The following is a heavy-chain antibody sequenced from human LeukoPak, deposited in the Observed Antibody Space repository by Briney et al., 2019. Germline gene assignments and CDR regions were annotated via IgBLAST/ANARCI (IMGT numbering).Heavy chain of an antibody. Sequence: GGSLRLSCAASGFTFRNYGMHWVRQAPVKGLEWVTFIRYDGTNKNYADSVKGRFTVSRDNSRNTPYLQMNSLRAEDTAVYYCARAPRRNYCSSTSCSSTNNWFDPWGQGTLVTVSS. D-gene: IGHD2-2*01. CDR2: IRYDGTNK. V-gene: IGHV3-30*02. CDR3: ARAPRRNYCSSTSCSSTNNWFDP. J-gene: IGHJ5*02. CDR1: GFTFRNYG.